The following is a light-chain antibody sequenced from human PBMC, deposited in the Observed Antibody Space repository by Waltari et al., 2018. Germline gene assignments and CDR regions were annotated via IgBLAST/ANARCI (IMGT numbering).Light chain of an antibody. CDR1: QSVSSN. CDR2: GAS. J-gene: IGKJ2*01. CDR3: QQCYGSPYT. V-gene: IGKV3-15*01. Sequence: EIVMTQSPGTLSVSPGEGATLSCRASQSVSSNVAWYQQRPGQAPRLLIFGASTRATGIPARFSGSESGTEFTLTISSLQSEDAAIYYCQQCYGSPYTFGQGTKLDI.